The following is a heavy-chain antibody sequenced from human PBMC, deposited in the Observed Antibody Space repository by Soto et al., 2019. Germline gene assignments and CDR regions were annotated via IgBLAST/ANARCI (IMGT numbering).Heavy chain of an antibody. CDR1: GFTFSSYA. J-gene: IGHJ4*02. Sequence: GGSLRLSCAASGFTFSSYAMNWVRQAPGKGLEWVSIISGSGATTYYADSVKGRFTISRDNSKNTLYLQMNSLRAEDTAVYYCAKRGEPVAHYYFDYWGQGTLVTVSS. D-gene: IGHD3-10*01. CDR2: ISGSGATT. CDR3: AKRGEPVAHYYFDY. V-gene: IGHV3-23*01.